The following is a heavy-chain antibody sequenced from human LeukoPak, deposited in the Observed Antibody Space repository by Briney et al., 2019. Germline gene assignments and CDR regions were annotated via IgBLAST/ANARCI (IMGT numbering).Heavy chain of an antibody. V-gene: IGHV3-21*01. CDR3: AGGGLTGYYFDY. Sequence: PGGSLRLSCAASGFTFSSYSMNWVRQAPGKGLEWVSSISSSSSYIYYADSVKGRFTISRDNAKNSLYLQMNSLRAEDTAVYYCAGGGLTGYYFDYWGQGTLVTVSS. D-gene: IGHD3-9*01. CDR1: GFTFSSYS. CDR2: ISSSSSYI. J-gene: IGHJ4*02.